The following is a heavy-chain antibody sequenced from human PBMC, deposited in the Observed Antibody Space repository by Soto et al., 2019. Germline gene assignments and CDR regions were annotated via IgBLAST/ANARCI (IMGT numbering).Heavy chain of an antibody. Sequence: PSETLSLTCTLSGDSYSISTYSWSWIRQPPGKALQWIGLIYQSGVTSYNPSLASRVSISLDRSNNQCSLKLKSVTAADTAVYFCAGMPYTSGLRFDPWGPGTLVTVSS. CDR3: AGMPYTSGLRFDP. J-gene: IGHJ5*02. D-gene: IGHD6-19*01. CDR2: IYQSGVT. CDR1: GDSYSISTYS. V-gene: IGHV4-30-2*01.